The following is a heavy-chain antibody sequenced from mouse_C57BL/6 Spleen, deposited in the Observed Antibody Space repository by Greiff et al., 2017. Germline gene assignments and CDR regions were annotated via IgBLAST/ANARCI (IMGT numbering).Heavy chain of an antibody. J-gene: IGHJ2*01. CDR3: ARRGGMVTTSYYFDY. CDR2: INPNNGGT. V-gene: IGHV1-26*01. D-gene: IGHD2-2*01. Sequence: EVMLQQSGPELVKPGASVKISCKASGYTFTDYYMNWVKQSHGKSLEWIGDINPNNGGTSYNQKFKGKATLTVDKSSSTAYMELRSLTSEDSAVYYCARRGGMVTTSYYFDYWGQGTTLTVSS. CDR1: GYTFTDYY.